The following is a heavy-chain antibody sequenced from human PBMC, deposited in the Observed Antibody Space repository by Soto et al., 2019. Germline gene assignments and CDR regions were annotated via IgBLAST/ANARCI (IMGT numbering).Heavy chain of an antibody. Sequence: GGSLRLSCAASGFTFNDAWMTWVRHDPGKGLEWVGRIKTIAGGGTTDYTAPVKGRFTISRDDSKNTVYLQMNSLKIEDTAVYYCTTERCTGTNCYVKNAFDVWGQGTMVTVSS. D-gene: IGHD1-1*01. V-gene: IGHV3-15*01. J-gene: IGHJ3*01. CDR1: GFTFNDAW. CDR2: IKTIAGGGTT. CDR3: TTERCTGTNCYVKNAFDV.